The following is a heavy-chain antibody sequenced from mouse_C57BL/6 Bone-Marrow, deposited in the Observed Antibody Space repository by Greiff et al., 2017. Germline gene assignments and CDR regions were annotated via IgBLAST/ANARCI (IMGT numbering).Heavy chain of an antibody. V-gene: IGHV14-4*01. J-gene: IGHJ4*01. Sequence: VQLQQSGAELVRPGASVKLSCTASGFNIKDDYMHWVKQRPEQGLEWIGWIDPENGDTEYASKFQGKATITADTSSNTAYLQLSSRTSEDTAVYYCTRAVYYYAMDYWGQGTSVTVSS. CDR1: GFNIKDDY. CDR3: TRAVYYYAMDY. CDR2: IDPENGDT. D-gene: IGHD3-1*01.